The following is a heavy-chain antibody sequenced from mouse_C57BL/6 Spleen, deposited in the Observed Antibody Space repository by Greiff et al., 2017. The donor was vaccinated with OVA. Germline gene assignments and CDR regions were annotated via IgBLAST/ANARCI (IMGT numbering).Heavy chain of an antibody. V-gene: IGHV3-6*01. CDR3: ARADTTAYWYFDV. CDR2: ISYDGSN. Sequence: ESGPGLVKPSQSLSLTCSVTGYSITSGYYWNWIRQFPGNKLEWMGYISYDGSNNYNPSLKNRISITRDPSKNQFFLKLNSVTTEDTATYYCARADTTAYWYFDVWGTGTTVTVSS. CDR1: GYSITSGYY. D-gene: IGHD1-2*01. J-gene: IGHJ1*03.